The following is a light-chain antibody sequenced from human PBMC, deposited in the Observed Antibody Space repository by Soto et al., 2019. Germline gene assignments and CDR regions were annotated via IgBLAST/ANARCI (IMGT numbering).Light chain of an antibody. J-gene: IGKJ5*01. V-gene: IGKV3-11*01. Sequence: EMVLTQSPDNLSLSPGERATLSCWASHSVTTHLAWFQQRPGQTPRLLIYDASTRAPGIPARFSGRGSGADFTLTISRLEPEDFAVYYCQQRANWFTFGQGTRLEIK. CDR2: DAS. CDR1: HSVTTH. CDR3: QQRANWFT.